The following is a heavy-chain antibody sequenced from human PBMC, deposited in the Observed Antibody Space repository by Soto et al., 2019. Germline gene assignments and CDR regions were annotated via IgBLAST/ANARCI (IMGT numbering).Heavy chain of an antibody. V-gene: IGHV1-18*01. CDR3: ARSRIVGDNNIDY. CDR2: ISAYNGNT. Sequence: WASVXVSCKASGYTFTSYGISCLLQAPGQGLEWMGWISAYNGNTNYAQKLQGRVTMTTDTSASTAYMELRSLRSDDTAVYYCARSRIVGDNNIDYWGQGTLVTVSS. J-gene: IGHJ4*02. CDR1: GYTFTSYG. D-gene: IGHD1-26*01.